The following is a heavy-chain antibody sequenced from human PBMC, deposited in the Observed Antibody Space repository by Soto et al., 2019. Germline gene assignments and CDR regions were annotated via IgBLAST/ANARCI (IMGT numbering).Heavy chain of an antibody. J-gene: IGHJ4*02. V-gene: IGHV3-30*18. CDR3: AKPGGSQHFFNRFDS. CDR1: GFPVTAFG. CDR2: LSYNGNKK. D-gene: IGHD3-10*01. Sequence: WGSLRLSCAASGFPVTAFGMHLVRQSPGKGLEWVAGLSYNGNKKYYGDSVKGRFTVSRDNSKKILYLEMNSLRKEDSAVYFCAKPGGSQHFFNRFDSWGQGRXVTVSS.